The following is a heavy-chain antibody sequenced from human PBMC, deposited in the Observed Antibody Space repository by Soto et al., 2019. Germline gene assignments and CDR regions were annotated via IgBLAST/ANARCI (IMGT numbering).Heavy chain of an antibody. V-gene: IGHV3-30*18. J-gene: IGHJ4*02. CDR3: AKDIYDFWNAVDY. Sequence: GGSLRLSCAASGFTFSSYGMHWVRQAPGKGLEWVAVISYDGSNKYYADSVKGRFTISRDNSKNTLYLQMNSLRAEDTAVYYCAKDIYDFWNAVDYWGQGTLVTVSS. D-gene: IGHD3-3*01. CDR2: ISYDGSNK. CDR1: GFTFSSYG.